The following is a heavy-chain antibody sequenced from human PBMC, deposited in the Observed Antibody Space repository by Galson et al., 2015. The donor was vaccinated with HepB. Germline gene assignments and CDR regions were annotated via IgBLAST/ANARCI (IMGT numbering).Heavy chain of an antibody. V-gene: IGHV1-18*01. D-gene: IGHD2-15*01. Sequence: SVKVYCKASGYTFTSYGISWVRQAPGQGLEWMGWISAYNGNTNYAQKLQGRVTMTTDTSTSTAYMELRSLRSDDTAVYYCARVPNRYCSGGSCSPYYFDYWGQGTLVTVSS. CDR1: GYTFTSYG. CDR2: ISAYNGNT. J-gene: IGHJ4*02. CDR3: ARVPNRYCSGGSCSPYYFDY.